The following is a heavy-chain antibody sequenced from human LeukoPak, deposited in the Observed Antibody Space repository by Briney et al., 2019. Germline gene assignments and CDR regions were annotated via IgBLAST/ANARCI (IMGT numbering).Heavy chain of an antibody. CDR1: GFTFTNYA. CDR3: AKGRYGDYAAVDY. V-gene: IGHV3-23*01. CDR2: ISGSGGST. Sequence: GGALRLSCAASGFTFTNYAMRGVRQAPGRGREWVSAISGSGGSTYYADSVKGRFTISRDNSKKTLYLQMNSLRAEDTAVYYCAKGRYGDYAAVDYWGQRTLVTVSS. D-gene: IGHD4-17*01. J-gene: IGHJ4*02.